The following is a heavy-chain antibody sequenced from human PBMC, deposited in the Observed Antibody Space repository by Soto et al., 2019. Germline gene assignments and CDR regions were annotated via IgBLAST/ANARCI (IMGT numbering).Heavy chain of an antibody. CDR1: GYTFTSYG. J-gene: IGHJ6*02. CDR2: INANNGNT. CDR3: AIDRSSYGMDV. V-gene: IGHV1-18*01. Sequence: QVQLVQSGAEVKKPGASVKVSCKASGYTFTSYGIHWVRQAPGQGLEWMGWINANNGNTNYAQKRQGRVTMTTATSASIAYMGLRCVRSDDTSLYCCAIDRSSYGMDVWGQGTTVTVSS.